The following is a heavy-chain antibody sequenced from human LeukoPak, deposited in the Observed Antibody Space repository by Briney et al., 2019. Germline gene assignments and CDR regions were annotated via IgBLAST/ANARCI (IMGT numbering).Heavy chain of an antibody. CDR1: GGTFSSYA. CDR3: ARDRYCSSTSCYYHDAFDI. V-gene: IGHV1-69*13. J-gene: IGHJ3*02. Sequence: SVQVSCKASGGTFSSYAISWVRQAPGQGLEWMGGIIPIFGTANYAQKFQGRVTITADESTSTAYMELSSLRSEDTAVYYCARDRYCSSTSCYYHDAFDIWGQGTMVTVSS. CDR2: IIPIFGTA. D-gene: IGHD2-2*01.